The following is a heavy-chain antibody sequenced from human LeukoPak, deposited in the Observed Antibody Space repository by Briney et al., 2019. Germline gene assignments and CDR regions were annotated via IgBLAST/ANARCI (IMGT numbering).Heavy chain of an antibody. CDR1: GGSISSGGYY. CDR3: ARWDYYGPGPFDY. CDR2: IYYSGST. Sequence: KTSETLSLTCTVSGGSISSGGYYWSWIRQHPGKGLEWIGYIYYSGSTYYNPSLKSRVTISVDTSKNQFSLKLSSVTAADTAVYYCARWDYYGPGPFDYWGQGTLVTVSS. V-gene: IGHV4-31*03. D-gene: IGHD3-10*01. J-gene: IGHJ4*02.